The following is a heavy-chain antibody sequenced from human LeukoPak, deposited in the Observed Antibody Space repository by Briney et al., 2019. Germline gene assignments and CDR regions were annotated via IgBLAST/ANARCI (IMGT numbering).Heavy chain of an antibody. CDR1: GFTFRNYG. D-gene: IGHD5-12*01. CDR3: ANPQSRGYDYLDY. Sequence: PGGSLSLSCAASGFTFRNYGMHWVRQAPGKGLEWVAVISIDGSEKYYADSVKGRFTISRDNSKNTLYLQMNSLRGDDTAIYYCANPQSRGYDYLDYCGLGTPVTVSS. CDR2: ISIDGSEK. V-gene: IGHV3-30*18. J-gene: IGHJ4*02.